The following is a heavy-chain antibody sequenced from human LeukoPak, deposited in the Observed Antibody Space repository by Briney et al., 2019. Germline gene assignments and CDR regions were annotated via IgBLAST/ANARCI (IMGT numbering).Heavy chain of an antibody. V-gene: IGHV4-59*01. D-gene: IGHD5-18*01. Sequence: SETLSLTCTVSGGSISTYYWTWLRQPPGKGLEWIAYISHSGSTSYNPSLKSRVTISVDTSNNQFSLRLSSVSVADTAVYYCARNLGYGYVDVWGQGTLVSVSS. CDR3: ARNLGYGYVDV. CDR2: ISHSGST. J-gene: IGHJ4*02. CDR1: GGSISTYY.